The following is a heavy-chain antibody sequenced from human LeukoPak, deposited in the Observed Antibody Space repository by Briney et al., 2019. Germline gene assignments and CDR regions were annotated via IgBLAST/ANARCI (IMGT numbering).Heavy chain of an antibody. V-gene: IGHV1-18*01. CDR1: GYTFTSYG. CDR2: ISAYNGNT. Sequence: GASANVSCKASGYTFTSYGISWVRQAPGQGREWMGWISAYNGNTNYAQKLQGRVTMTTDTSTSTAYMELRSLRSDDTAVYYCARDFYYDSSGYSSLVGFDPWGQGTLVTVSS. J-gene: IGHJ5*02. D-gene: IGHD3-22*01. CDR3: ARDFYYDSSGYSSLVGFDP.